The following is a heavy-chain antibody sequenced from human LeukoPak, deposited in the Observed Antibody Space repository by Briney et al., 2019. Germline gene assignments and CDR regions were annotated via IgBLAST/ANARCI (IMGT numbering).Heavy chain of an antibody. CDR1: GYTFTSYG. J-gene: IGHJ6*02. CDR2: ISAYNGNT. V-gene: IGHV1-18*01. Sequence: ASVKVSCKASGYTFTSYGISWVRQAPGQGLEWTGWISAYNGNTNYAQKLQGRVTMTTDTSTSTAYMELRSLRSDDTAVYYCARDSTSMVGFYYYGMDVWGQGTTVTVSS. D-gene: IGHD2-8*01. CDR3: ARDSTSMVGFYYYGMDV.